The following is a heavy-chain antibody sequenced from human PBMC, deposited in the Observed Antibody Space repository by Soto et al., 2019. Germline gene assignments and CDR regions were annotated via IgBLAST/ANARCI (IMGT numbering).Heavy chain of an antibody. Sequence: EVQLLQSGGGLVQPGGSLRVSCAASGFTFSNYAMSWVRQAPGKGLEWVSTISGSGASTYYADSVRGRFPISRDNSKNTLYLQMNSLRAEDTAVYYCAKDDLERFFNVGYFDLWGHGTLVTVSS. D-gene: IGHD3-3*01. CDR1: GFTFSNYA. CDR2: ISGSGAST. V-gene: IGHV3-23*01. CDR3: AKDDLERFFNVGYFDL. J-gene: IGHJ2*01.